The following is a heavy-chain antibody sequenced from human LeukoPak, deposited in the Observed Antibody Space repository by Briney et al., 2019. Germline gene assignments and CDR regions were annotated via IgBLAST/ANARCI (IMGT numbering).Heavy chain of an antibody. D-gene: IGHD3-16*02. Sequence: GGSLRLSCVASGFTFGSYEVNWVRQDPGNGMGWVSYISIVGVTTYYADSVEGPFSISRDNAKSTLFLQMTSLRATDSAVYYCARNRARGADVWGTHRYGFDPWGQGARVTASP. CDR3: ARNRARGADVWGTHRYGFDP. CDR2: ISIVGVTT. V-gene: IGHV3-48*03. CDR1: GFTFGSYE. J-gene: IGHJ5*02.